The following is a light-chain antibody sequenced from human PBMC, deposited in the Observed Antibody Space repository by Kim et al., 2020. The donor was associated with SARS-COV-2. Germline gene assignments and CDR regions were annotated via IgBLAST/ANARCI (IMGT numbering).Light chain of an antibody. J-gene: IGKJ1*01. Sequence: GDRVTITCRASQVIGNYLAWYQQKPGEVPKLLIYAASTLQSGVPSRFSGSRSGTAFTLTISSLQPEDVATYYCQKYNSSPWTFG. CDR2: AAS. V-gene: IGKV1-27*01. CDR3: QKYNSSPWT. CDR1: QVIGNY.